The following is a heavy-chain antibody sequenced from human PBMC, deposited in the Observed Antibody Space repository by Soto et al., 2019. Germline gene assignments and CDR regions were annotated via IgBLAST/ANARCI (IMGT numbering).Heavy chain of an antibody. CDR2: VYYRGRS. J-gene: IGHJ4*02. CDR1: GASVSNRNYY. V-gene: IGHV4-39*01. D-gene: IGHD2-8*01. CDR3: MSQRTSVLTQAYFDY. Sequence: KPPETLSLACTVSGASVSNRNYYWDWIRQSPGKGLEWIGSVYYRGRSYSKSSVKSRVTISVDTSKNQFSLNLNSVTASDTAVYYCMSQRTSVLTQAYFDYWGQGALVTVSS.